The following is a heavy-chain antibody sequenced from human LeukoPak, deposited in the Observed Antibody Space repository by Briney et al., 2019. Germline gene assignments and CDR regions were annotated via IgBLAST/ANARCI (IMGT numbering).Heavy chain of an antibody. CDR1: GFTFSSYG. CDR2: ISGSGGST. D-gene: IGHD3-10*01. V-gene: IGHV3-23*01. CDR3: AKSGAGGAFYYYMDV. Sequence: GGTLRLSCAASGFTFSSYGMSWVRQAPGKGLEWVSAISGSGGSTYYADSVKGRFTISRDNSKNTLYLQMNSLRAEDTAVYYCAKSGAGGAFYYYMDVWGQGTTVTVSS. J-gene: IGHJ6*03.